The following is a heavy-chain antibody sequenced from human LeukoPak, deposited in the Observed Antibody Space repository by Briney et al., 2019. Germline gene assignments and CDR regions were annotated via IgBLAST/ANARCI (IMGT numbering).Heavy chain of an antibody. CDR2: ITAYNGHT. J-gene: IGHJ4*02. Sequence: ASVKVFCKTSGYTFTDYGVTWVRQAPGQGLEWMGWITAYNGHTKSAQKFQGRVTMTTDTSTSTAYLDLRNLTSDDTAVYYCARAQGTMVRGVITYLLYYWGQGTLVTVSS. CDR1: GYTFTDYG. V-gene: IGHV1-18*01. D-gene: IGHD3-10*01. CDR3: ARAQGTMVRGVITYLLYY.